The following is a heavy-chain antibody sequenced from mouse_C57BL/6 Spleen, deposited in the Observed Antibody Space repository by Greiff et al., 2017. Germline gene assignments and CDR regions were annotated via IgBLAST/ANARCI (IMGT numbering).Heavy chain of an antibody. CDR1: GFTFSSYG. V-gene: IGHV5-6*01. D-gene: IGHD3-2*02. CDR2: ISSGGSYT. J-gene: IGHJ4*01. Sequence: EVQLQESGGDLVKPGGSLKLSCAASGFTFSSYGMSWVRQTPDKRLEWVATISSGGSYTYYPDSVKGRFTISRDKAKNTLYLQMSSLKSEDTAMYYCARVDSSGYEDYAMGDCGQGASVSVSS. CDR3: ARVDSSGYEDYAMGD.